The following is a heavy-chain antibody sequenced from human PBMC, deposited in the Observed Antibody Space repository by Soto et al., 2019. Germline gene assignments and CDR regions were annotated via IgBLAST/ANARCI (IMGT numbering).Heavy chain of an antibody. CDR1: GGSISSSSYY. CDR2: IYYSGST. J-gene: IGHJ4*02. CDR3: ARVPVSRTILEWLLYPCYFDY. V-gene: IGHV4-39*01. Sequence: PSETLSLTCTVSGGSISSSSYYWGWIRQPPGKGLEWIGSIYYSGSTYYNPSLKSRVTISVDTSKNQFSLKLSSVTAADTAVYYCARVPVSRTILEWLLYPCYFDYWGQGTLVTVSS. D-gene: IGHD3-3*01.